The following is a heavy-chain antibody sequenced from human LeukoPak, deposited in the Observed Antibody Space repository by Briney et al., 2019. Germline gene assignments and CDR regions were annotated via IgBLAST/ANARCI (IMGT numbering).Heavy chain of an antibody. V-gene: IGHV1-2*04. J-gene: IGHJ6*02. Sequence: GASVKVSCKASGYTFTGYYMHWVRQAPGQGLEWMGWINPNSGGTNYAQKFQGWVTMTRDTSISTAYMELSRLRSDDTAVYYCARMYSSSPPLYGMDVWDQGTTVTVSS. CDR3: ARMYSSSPPLYGMDV. CDR1: GYTFTGYY. D-gene: IGHD6-13*01. CDR2: INPNSGGT.